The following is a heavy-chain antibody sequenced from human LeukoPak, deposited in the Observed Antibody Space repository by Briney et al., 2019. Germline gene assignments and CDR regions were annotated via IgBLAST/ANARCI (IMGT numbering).Heavy chain of an antibody. Sequence: SETLSLTCTVSGDSISTSNSYWGWIRQPPGKGLEWIGSIYYSGNTYYNASLKSRVTISVDTSKNQFSLKLTSVTAADTAVYYCARQTGSGLFTLPGGQGTLVTVSS. J-gene: IGHJ4*02. CDR1: GDSISTSNSY. CDR3: ARQTGSGLFTLP. D-gene: IGHD3-10*01. V-gene: IGHV4-39*01. CDR2: IYYSGNT.